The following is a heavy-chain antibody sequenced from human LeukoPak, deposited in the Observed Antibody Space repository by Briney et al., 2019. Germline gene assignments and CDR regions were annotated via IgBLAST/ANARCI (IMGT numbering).Heavy chain of an antibody. CDR3: ARGPEGYYLDY. D-gene: IGHD3-3*01. J-gene: IGHJ4*02. V-gene: IGHV5-51*01. CDR1: GYRFTSYW. Sequence: GGALEISLKGSGYRFTSYWIGWGRPGPGKGVGWMGIIYPGDSDTRYSPSFHGQLTISADQSISTAYLQWSSLKASDTAMYYCARGPEGYYLDYWGQGTLVTVSS. CDR2: IYPGDSDT.